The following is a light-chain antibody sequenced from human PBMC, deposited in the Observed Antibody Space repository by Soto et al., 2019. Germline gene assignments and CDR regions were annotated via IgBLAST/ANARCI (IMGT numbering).Light chain of an antibody. CDR3: QQRSNWVT. V-gene: IGKV3-11*01. J-gene: IGKJ5*01. Sequence: EIVLTQSPAPLSLSPGERATLSCRASQSVSRYLAWYQQKPGQAPRLLIYDASNRATGIPARFSGSGSGTDFTITISSLEPEDFAVYYCQQRSNWVTFGQGTRLEI. CDR1: QSVSRY. CDR2: DAS.